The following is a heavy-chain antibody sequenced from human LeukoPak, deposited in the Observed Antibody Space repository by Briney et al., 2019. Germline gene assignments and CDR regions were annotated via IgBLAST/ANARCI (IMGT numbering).Heavy chain of an antibody. D-gene: IGHD3-10*01. J-gene: IGHJ5*02. V-gene: IGHV4-4*02. CDR2: TYHSGST. CDR3: ARQITMVRGVINWFDP. Sequence: PSETLSLTCAASGGTFSSSNWWSWGRPRPGKGLEWIGVTYHSGSTNYKQSLKSRVTISVDKSKNQFSLKLSSVTAADTAVYYCARQITMVRGVINWFDPWGQGTLVTVSS. CDR1: GGTFSSSNW.